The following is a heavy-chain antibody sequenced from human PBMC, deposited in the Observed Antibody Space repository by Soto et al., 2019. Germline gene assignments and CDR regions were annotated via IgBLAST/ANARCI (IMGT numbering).Heavy chain of an antibody. V-gene: IGHV3-21*01. Sequence: EVQLVESGGGLVKPGGSLRLSCAASGFTFSSYSMNWVRQAPGKGLEWVSSISSSNYIYYADSVKGRFTISRDNAKNSLSLRMNSLRAEDTAVYYCARFGYSRAYYGMDVWGQGTTVTVSS. CDR3: ARFGYSRAYYGMDV. CDR1: GFTFSSYS. D-gene: IGHD6-13*01. J-gene: IGHJ6*02. CDR2: ISSSNYI.